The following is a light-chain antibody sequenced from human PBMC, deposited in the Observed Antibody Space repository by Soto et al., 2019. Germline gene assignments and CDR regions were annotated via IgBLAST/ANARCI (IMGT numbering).Light chain of an antibody. CDR3: QSYDSSLSVV. CDR2: TNI. V-gene: IGLV1-40*01. J-gene: IGLJ2*01. Sequence: QSVLTQPPSVSGAPGQRVTISCTGSSSNIGAGYDVHWYQQLPGTAPKLLIYTNINRPSGVPDRFSGSKSGTSASLAITGLQAEDEADCYCQSYDSSLSVVFGGGTKLTVL. CDR1: SSNIGAGYD.